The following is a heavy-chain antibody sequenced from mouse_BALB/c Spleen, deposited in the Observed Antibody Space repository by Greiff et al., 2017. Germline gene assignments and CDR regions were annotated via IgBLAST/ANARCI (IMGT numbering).Heavy chain of an antibody. Sequence: EVQLQQSGPELVKPGASVKISCKASGYSFTGYYMHWVKQSHVKSLEWIGRINPYNGATSYNQNFKDKASLTVDKSSSTAYMELHSLTSEDSAVYYCARGLLQSMDYWGQGTSVTVSS. CDR1: GYSFTGYY. J-gene: IGHJ4*01. CDR2: INPYNGAT. V-gene: IGHV1-31*01. D-gene: IGHD2-3*01. CDR3: ARGLLQSMDY.